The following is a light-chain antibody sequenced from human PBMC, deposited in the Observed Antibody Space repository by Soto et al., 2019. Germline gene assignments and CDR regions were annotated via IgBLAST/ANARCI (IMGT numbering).Light chain of an antibody. J-gene: IGKJ4*01. V-gene: IGKV1-27*01. Sequence: DLQMTQSPSSLSASVGDRVTITCRASQAINNYLAWYQQKPGKVPKLLIYTASTLQSGVPSRFSGSGSGTDFTLTISSLQPEDVATYYCQKYHSAPLTFGGGTKVEIK. CDR3: QKYHSAPLT. CDR2: TAS. CDR1: QAINNY.